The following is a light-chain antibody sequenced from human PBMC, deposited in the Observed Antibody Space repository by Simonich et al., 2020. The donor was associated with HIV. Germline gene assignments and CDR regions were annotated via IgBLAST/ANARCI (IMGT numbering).Light chain of an antibody. V-gene: IGLV3-1*01. Sequence: SYELTQPPSVSVSPGQTASITCSGDKLGDKYACWYQLKPGQSPGLVIYQYSKRPSGIPWRFSGSNSGNAATLTISGTQAMDEADYYCQAWDSSLVVFGGGTKLTVL. J-gene: IGLJ2*01. CDR2: QYS. CDR1: KLGDKY. CDR3: QAWDSSLVV.